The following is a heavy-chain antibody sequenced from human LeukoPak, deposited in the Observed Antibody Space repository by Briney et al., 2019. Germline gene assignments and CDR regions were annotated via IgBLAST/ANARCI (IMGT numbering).Heavy chain of an antibody. V-gene: IGHV3-30*04. CDR3: AREYSSGWYKGKYFDY. Sequence: PGGSLRLSCAASGFTFSSYAMHWVRQAPGKGLEWVAVISYDGSNKYYADSVKGRFTISRDNSKNTLYLQMNSLRAEDTAVHYCAREYSSGWYKGKYFDYWGQGTLVTVSS. D-gene: IGHD6-19*01. J-gene: IGHJ4*02. CDR2: ISYDGSNK. CDR1: GFTFSSYA.